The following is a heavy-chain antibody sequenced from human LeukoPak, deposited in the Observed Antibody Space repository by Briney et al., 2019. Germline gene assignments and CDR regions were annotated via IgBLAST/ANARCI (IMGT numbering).Heavy chain of an antibody. V-gene: IGHV4-4*07. D-gene: IGHD3-3*02. CDR1: GGSISSYY. J-gene: IGHJ4*02. CDR3: ARSSNTSLFL. Sequence: SETLSLTCTVSGGSISSYYWSWIRQPAGKGLEWIGCIYTSGSTNYSPSLKSRVTISLDTSRTHFSLKLSSVTTADTAVYYCARSSNTSLFLWGQGTLVAVSS. CDR2: IYTSGST.